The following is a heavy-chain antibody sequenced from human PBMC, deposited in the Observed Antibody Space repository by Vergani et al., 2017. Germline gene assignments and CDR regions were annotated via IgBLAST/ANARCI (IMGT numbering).Heavy chain of an antibody. J-gene: IGHJ6*02. CDR2: IYYSGST. CDR3: AREYSSSWPWNYYYYGMDV. D-gene: IGHD6-13*01. CDR1: GGSISSYY. V-gene: IGHV4-59*01. Sequence: QVQLQESGPGLVKPSETLSLTCTVSGGSISSYYWSWIRQPPGKGLEWIGYIYYSGSTNYNPSLKSRVTISVDTSKNQFSLKLSSVTAADTAVYYCAREYSSSWPWNYYYYGMDVWGQGTTVTVSS.